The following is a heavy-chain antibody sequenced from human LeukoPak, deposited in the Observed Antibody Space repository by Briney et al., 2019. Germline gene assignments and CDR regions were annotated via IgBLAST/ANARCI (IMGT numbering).Heavy chain of an antibody. CDR1: GSSISSSTW. J-gene: IGHJ4*02. D-gene: IGHD5/OR15-5a*01. CDR3: ASGGLVSRYLDH. V-gene: IGHV4-4*02. CDR2: VFYSGST. Sequence: KPSETLSLTCAVSGSSISSSTWWTWVRQAPGKGLEWIGEVFYSGSTNSNPSLESRLTMSVDESKNEFSLKLASVTAADTAIYYCASGGLVSRYLDHWGQGTLVTVSP.